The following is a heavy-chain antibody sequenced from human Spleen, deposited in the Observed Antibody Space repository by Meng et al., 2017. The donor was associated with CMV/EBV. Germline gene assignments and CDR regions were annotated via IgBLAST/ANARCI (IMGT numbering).Heavy chain of an antibody. D-gene: IGHD7-27*01. CDR3: AKDSSFLTGDLAY. J-gene: IGHJ4*02. CDR2: IYYDGSNT. Sequence: GGSLRLSCSASGFTFYNYGMHWVRQAPGKGLEWVALIYYDGSNTYYADSVKGRFTISRDNSKNTLYLQMNSLRAEDTAVYYCAKDSSFLTGDLAYWGQGTLVTVSS. CDR1: GFTFYNYG. V-gene: IGHV3-33*06.